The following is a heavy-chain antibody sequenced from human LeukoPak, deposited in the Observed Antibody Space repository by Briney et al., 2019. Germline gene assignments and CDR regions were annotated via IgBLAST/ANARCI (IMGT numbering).Heavy chain of an antibody. J-gene: IGHJ4*02. CDR2: IHPSGST. D-gene: IGHD1-26*01. CDR1: GGSISSRNW. Sequence: SETLSLTCAVSGGSISSRNWWSWVRQPPGKGLEWIGSIHPSGSTYYNPSLKSRVTISVDTSKNQFSLKLSSVTAADTAVYYCASSQIVGATDYYFDYWGQGTLVTVSS. V-gene: IGHV4-4*02. CDR3: ASSQIVGATDYYFDY.